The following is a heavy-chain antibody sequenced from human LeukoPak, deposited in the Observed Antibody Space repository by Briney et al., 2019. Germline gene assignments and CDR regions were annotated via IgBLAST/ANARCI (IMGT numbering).Heavy chain of an antibody. CDR1: SGSISSSSYS. CDR3: AGHVRKRGIAAAGSPGWFDP. J-gene: IGHJ5*02. V-gene: IGHV4-39*01. D-gene: IGHD6-13*01. Sequence: SETLSLTCTVSSGSISSSSYSWGWIRQPPGKGLEWIGSIYYSGSTYFNPSLKSRVTISVDTSKNQFSLKLNSVTAADTAVYYYAGHVRKRGIAAAGSPGWFDPWGQGTLVTVSS. CDR2: IYYSGST.